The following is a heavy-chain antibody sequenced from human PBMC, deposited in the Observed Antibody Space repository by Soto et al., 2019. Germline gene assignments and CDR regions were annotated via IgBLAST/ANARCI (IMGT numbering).Heavy chain of an antibody. D-gene: IGHD6-13*01. V-gene: IGHV1-8*02. CDR1: GYSFINFD. CDR2: MNPGSGKT. J-gene: IGHJ5*02. Sequence: QVQFVQSGAEVKEPGASVRVSCKASGYSFINFDISWVRQAAGQGPEWLGWMNPGSGKTGYTSKFQGRVAMTRDASTATSHLDLTSLTSDDTAVYYCARMASAGTLNWFDPWGTGTLVTVSS. CDR3: ARMASAGTLNWFDP.